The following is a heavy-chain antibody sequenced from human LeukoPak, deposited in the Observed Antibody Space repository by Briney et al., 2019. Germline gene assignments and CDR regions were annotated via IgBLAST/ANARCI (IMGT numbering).Heavy chain of an antibody. J-gene: IGHJ6*03. V-gene: IGHV3-21*01. CDR2: ISSGSSSYK. Sequence: GGSLRLSCAASGFTFISYNMNWVRQAPGKGLEWVSSISSGSSSYKYYADSVKGRFTVSRDNAKNSLYLQMNSLRAEDTAVYYCAREKSFLEWLSTGRRDGYYMDVWGKGTTVTVSS. CDR1: GFTFISYN. CDR3: AREKSFLEWLSTGRRDGYYMDV. D-gene: IGHD3-3*02.